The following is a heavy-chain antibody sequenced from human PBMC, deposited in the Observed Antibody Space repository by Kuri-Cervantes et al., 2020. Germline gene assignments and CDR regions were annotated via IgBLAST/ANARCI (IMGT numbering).Heavy chain of an antibody. D-gene: IGHD2-15*01. J-gene: IGHJ3*02. Sequence: GGSLRLSCAGSGFSFSSDAMSWVRQAPGKGLEWVSGISGSGGSTYYADSVKGRFTISRDNSKNTLYLQMSALRAEDTAVYYCARGGCSGGSCYSGAFDIWGQGTMVTVSS. CDR2: ISGSGGST. CDR1: GFSFSSDA. CDR3: ARGGCSGGSCYSGAFDI. V-gene: IGHV3-23*01.